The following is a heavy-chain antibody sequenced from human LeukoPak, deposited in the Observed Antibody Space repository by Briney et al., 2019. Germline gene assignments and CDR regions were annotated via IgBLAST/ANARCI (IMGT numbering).Heavy chain of an antibody. Sequence: NSATTGYAQKFQGRVTMTRNTSISTAYMELSSLRSEDTAVYYCASPRGAYYYDSSGYAFDIWGQGTMVTVSS. CDR3: ASPRGAYYYDSSGYAFDI. CDR2: NSATT. D-gene: IGHD3-22*01. V-gene: IGHV1-8*01. J-gene: IGHJ3*02.